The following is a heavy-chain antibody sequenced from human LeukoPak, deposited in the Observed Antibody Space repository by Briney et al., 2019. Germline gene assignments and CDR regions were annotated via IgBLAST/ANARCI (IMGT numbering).Heavy chain of an antibody. CDR2: ISGSGGST. CDR3: AKCPRYFDWLPPPSFDY. J-gene: IGHJ4*02. D-gene: IGHD3-9*01. CDR1: GFTFSSYA. V-gene: IGHV3-23*01. Sequence: PGGSLRLSCAASGFTFSSYAMSWVRQAPGKGLEWVSAISGSGGSTYYADSVKGRFTISRDNSKNTLYLQMNSLRAEDTAVYYCAKCPRYFDWLPPPSFDYWGQGTLVTVSS.